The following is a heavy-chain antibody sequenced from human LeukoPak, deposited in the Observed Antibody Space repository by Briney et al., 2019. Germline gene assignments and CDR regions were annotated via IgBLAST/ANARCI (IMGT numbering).Heavy chain of an antibody. V-gene: IGHV4-30-2*01. D-gene: IGHD3-9*01. CDR2: IHHSGST. J-gene: IGHJ4*02. CDR1: GGSISSGGYS. Sequence: SETLSLTCAVSGGSISSGGYSWSWIRQPPGKGLEWIGYIHHSGSTYYNPSLKSRVTISVDRSKNQFSLKLSSVTAADTAVYYCARGRDILTGYYFDYWGQGTLVTVSS. CDR3: ARGRDILTGYYFDY.